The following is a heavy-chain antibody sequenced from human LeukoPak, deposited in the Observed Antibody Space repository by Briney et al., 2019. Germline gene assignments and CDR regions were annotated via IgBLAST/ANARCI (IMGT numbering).Heavy chain of an antibody. CDR2: INYSGRT. J-gene: IGHJ5*02. CDR1: DGSISSSIYY. V-gene: IGHV4-39*01. Sequence: SETLSLTCTVSDGSISSSIYYWGWIRQPPGKGLEWIGTINYSGRTYYNPSLKSRVTPSVDTSKNQFSLKLRSVNAADTAVYYCARSLPATIYGFDPWGKGTLVTVSS. CDR3: ARSLPATIYGFDP. D-gene: IGHD2-2*01.